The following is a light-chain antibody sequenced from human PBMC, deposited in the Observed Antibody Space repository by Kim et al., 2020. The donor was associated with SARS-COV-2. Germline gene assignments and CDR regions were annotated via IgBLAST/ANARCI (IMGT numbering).Light chain of an antibody. CDR1: QSVSNNY. V-gene: IGKV3-20*01. CDR2: GAS. J-gene: IGKJ2*01. CDR3: QQYGSSPRT. Sequence: LSPGESATLSCRASQSVSNNYLGWYQQKPGQAPRLLIYGASSRTTGIPDRFSGSGSGTDFTLTISRLEPEDYAVYYCQQYGSSPRTFGQGTKLEI.